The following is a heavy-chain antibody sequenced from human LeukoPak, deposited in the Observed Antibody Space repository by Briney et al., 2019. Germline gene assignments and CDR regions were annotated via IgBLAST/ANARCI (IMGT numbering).Heavy chain of an antibody. D-gene: IGHD2-15*01. CDR3: AIFDPSYCSGGSCYYLGRKVFDY. CDR1: GFTFSSYS. V-gene: IGHV3-21*01. Sequence: PGGSLRLSCAASGFTFSSYSMNWVRQAPGKGLEWVSSISSSSSYIYYADSVKGRFTISRDNAKNSLYLQMNSLRAEDTAVYYCAIFDPSYCSGGSCYYLGRKVFDYWGQGTLVTVSS. J-gene: IGHJ4*02. CDR2: ISSSSSYI.